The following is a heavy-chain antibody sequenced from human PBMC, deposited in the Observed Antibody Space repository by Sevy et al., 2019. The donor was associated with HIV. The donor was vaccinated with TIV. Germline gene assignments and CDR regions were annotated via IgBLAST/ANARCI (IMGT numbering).Heavy chain of an antibody. CDR2: ISSSSSSI. D-gene: IGHD3-3*01. V-gene: IGHV3-11*01. CDR3: ARDRYYGNGFDI. Sequence: GGSLRLSCAASGFTFSDYYMSWIRQAPGKGLEWVSYISSSSSSIYYADSVKGRFTISRDNAKNSLYLQMNSLRAEDTAMYYCARDRYYGNGFDIWGQGTMVTVSS. CDR1: GFTFSDYY. J-gene: IGHJ3*02.